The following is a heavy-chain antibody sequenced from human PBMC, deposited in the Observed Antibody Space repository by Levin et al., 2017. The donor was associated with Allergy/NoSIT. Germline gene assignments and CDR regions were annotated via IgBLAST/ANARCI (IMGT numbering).Heavy chain of an antibody. Sequence: LSLTCAASGFTFSSYSMNWVRQAPGKGLEWVSSISSSSSYIYYADSVKGRFTISRDNAKNSLYLQMNSLRAEDTAVYYCAAYPLFLNPSKGGTVRAGQNYWGQGTLVTVSS. CDR2: ISSSSSYI. J-gene: IGHJ4*02. D-gene: IGHD2/OR15-2a*01. V-gene: IGHV3-21*01. CDR1: GFTFSSYS. CDR3: AAYPLFLNPSKGGTVRAGQNY.